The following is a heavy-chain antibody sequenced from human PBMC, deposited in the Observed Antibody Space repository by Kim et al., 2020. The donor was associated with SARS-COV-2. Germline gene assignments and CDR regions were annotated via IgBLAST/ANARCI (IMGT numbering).Heavy chain of an antibody. V-gene: IGHV1-24*01. CDR1: GYTLTELS. CDR2: FDPEDGET. CDR3: ATTDPSGSYRPTYYYYGMDV. Sequence: ASVKVSCKVSGYTLTELSMHWVRQAPGKGLEWMGGFDPEDGETIYAQKFQGRVTMTEDTSTDTAYMELSSLRSEDTAVYYCATTDPSGSYRPTYYYYGMDVWGQGTTVTVSS. J-gene: IGHJ6*02. D-gene: IGHD1-26*01.